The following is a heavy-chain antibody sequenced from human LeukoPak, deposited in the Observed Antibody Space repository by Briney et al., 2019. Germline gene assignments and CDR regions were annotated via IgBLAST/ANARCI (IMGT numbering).Heavy chain of an antibody. CDR2: TYTGGNS. CDR1: GFTVSSIH. Sequence: GGSLRLSCAASGFTVSSIHMVWVRQAPGKGLEWVSVTYTGGNSYYADSVKGRFIISRDISKNMLYLQMNSLRAEDSALYYCARGGRGSAAVVAPRSFDIWGQGTMVTVSS. V-gene: IGHV3-53*01. D-gene: IGHD3-22*01. CDR3: ARGGRGSAAVVAPRSFDI. J-gene: IGHJ3*02.